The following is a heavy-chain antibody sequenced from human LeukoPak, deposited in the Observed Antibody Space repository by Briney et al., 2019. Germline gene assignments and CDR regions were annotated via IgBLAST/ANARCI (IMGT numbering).Heavy chain of an antibody. V-gene: IGHV1-8*01. CDR2: MNPISGDT. Sequence: GASVKVSCKASGYTFTSYDVNWVRQATGQGLEWMGWMNPISGDTGYALKFQGRVTMSRNTSISTAYMELGSLRSEDTAVYYCARVPRRGERFDPWGQGTLVPVSS. CDR1: GYTFTSYD. D-gene: IGHD3-10*01. CDR3: ARVPRRGERFDP. J-gene: IGHJ5*02.